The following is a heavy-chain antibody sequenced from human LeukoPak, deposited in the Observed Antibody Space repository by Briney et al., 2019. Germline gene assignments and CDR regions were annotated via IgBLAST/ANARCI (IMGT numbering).Heavy chain of an antibody. CDR3: ARDRGYSYGHFDY. J-gene: IGHJ4*02. Sequence: SVTVSCKASGGTFSSYAIRWVRQAPGQGLEWMGGIIPIFGTANYAQKFQGRVTITTDESTSTAYMELSSLRSEDTAVYYCARDRGYSYGHFDYWGQGTLVTVSS. CDR2: IIPIFGTA. D-gene: IGHD5-18*01. CDR1: GGTFSSYA. V-gene: IGHV1-69*05.